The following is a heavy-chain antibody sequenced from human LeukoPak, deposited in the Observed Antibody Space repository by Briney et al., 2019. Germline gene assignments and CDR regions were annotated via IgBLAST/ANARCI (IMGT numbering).Heavy chain of an antibody. V-gene: IGHV1-24*01. CDR1: GYTLTELS. CDR2: FDPEDGET. D-gene: IGHD1-1*01. Sequence: SVKFSFKVSGYTLTELSLHWVRQAPGKGLEWMGRFDPEDGETIYARKFQGRITMAEDTSTDTAYMDLSSLRSEDTAVYFCAVSLTTGGYYGMDVWGQGTAVTVSS. J-gene: IGHJ6*02. CDR3: AVSLTTGGYYGMDV.